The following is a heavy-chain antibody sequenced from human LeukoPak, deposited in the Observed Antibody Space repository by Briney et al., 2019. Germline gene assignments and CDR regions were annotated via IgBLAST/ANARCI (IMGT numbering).Heavy chain of an antibody. CDR2: IIPILGIA. CDR1: GGTFSSYA. Sequence: GASVKVSCKASGGTFSSYAISWVRQAPGQGLEWMGRIIPILGIANYAQKFQGRVTITADKSTSTAYMELSSLRSEDTAVYYCARVRPPITTGGYFDYWGQGTLVTVSS. D-gene: IGHD4-11*01. V-gene: IGHV1-69*04. CDR3: ARVRPPITTGGYFDY. J-gene: IGHJ4*02.